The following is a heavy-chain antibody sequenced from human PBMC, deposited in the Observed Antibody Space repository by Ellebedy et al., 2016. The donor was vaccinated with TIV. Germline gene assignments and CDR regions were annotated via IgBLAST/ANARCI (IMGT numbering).Heavy chain of an antibody. Sequence: PGGSLRLSCASSGFTFSSYAMSWVRQAPGKGLEWVSSISDSGDTTYYADSVKGRFTVSRDNSKNTVYLQMNSLRAEDTAVFYCARDVDGRFLEWGQGTLVTVSS. D-gene: IGHD3-3*01. CDR3: ARDVDGRFLE. CDR2: ISDSGDTT. CDR1: GFTFSSYA. V-gene: IGHV3-23*01. J-gene: IGHJ4*02.